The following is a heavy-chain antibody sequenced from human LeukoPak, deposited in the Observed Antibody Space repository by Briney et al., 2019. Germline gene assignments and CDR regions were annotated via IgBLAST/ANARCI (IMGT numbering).Heavy chain of an antibody. J-gene: IGHJ4*02. D-gene: IGHD3-3*01. CDR1: GFTFDDYG. CDR2: INWNGGST. CDR3: ATESVTIFGVGTYFDY. V-gene: IGHV3-20*04. Sequence: PVGSLRLSCAASGFTFDDYGMSWVRQAPGKGLEWVSGINWNGGSTGYADSVKGRFTISRDNAKNSLYLQMNSLRAEDTALYYCATESVTIFGVGTYFDYWGQGTLVTVSS.